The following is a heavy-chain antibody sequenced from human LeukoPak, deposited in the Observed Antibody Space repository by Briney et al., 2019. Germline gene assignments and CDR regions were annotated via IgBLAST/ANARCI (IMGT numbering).Heavy chain of an antibody. J-gene: IGHJ4*02. D-gene: IGHD3-3*01. V-gene: IGHV3-15*01. CDR2: FKSKTDGGTT. CDR1: GFTFSNAW. CDR3: TTGSLDYDFWSGYYPFDY. Sequence: PGGSLRLSCAASGFTFSNAWMSWVRQAPGKGLEWVGRFKSKTDGGTTDYAAPVKGRFTISGDDSKNTLYLQMNSLKTEDTAVYYCTTGSLDYDFWSGYYPFDYWGQGTLVTVS.